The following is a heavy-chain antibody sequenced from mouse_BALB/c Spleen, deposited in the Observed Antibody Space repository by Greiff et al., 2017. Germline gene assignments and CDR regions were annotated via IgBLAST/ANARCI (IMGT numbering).Heavy chain of an antibody. D-gene: IGHD1-1*01. J-gene: IGHJ3*01. CDR2: IRNKANGYTT. CDR1: GFTFTDYY. Sequence: EVKVEESGGGLVQPGGSLRLSCATSGFTFTDYYMSWVRQPPGKALEWLGFIRNKANGYTTEYSASVKGRFTISRDNSQSILYLQMNTLRAEDSATYYCARANPFYYYGSSPFAYWGQGTLVTVSA. V-gene: IGHV7-3*02. CDR3: ARANPFYYYGSSPFAY.